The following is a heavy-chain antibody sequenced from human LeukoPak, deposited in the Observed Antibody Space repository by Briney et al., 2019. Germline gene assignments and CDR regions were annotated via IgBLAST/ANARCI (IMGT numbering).Heavy chain of an antibody. CDR2: ISGSGGST. D-gene: IGHD3-10*01. J-gene: IGHJ3*02. Sequence: GGSLRLSCAASGFTFSSYAMSWVRQAPGKGLEWVSGISGSGGSTFHADSVKGRFTISRDISKNTLFLQMNSLRAEDTAVYFCAKKYYYSSGSPFSAFDIWGQGTMVTVSS. CDR1: GFTFSSYA. V-gene: IGHV3-23*01. CDR3: AKKYYYSSGSPFSAFDI.